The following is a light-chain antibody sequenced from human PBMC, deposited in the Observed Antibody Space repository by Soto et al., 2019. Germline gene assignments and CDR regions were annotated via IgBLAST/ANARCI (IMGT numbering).Light chain of an antibody. CDR2: EVV. CDR3: KSYAGSNTYV. J-gene: IGLJ1*01. Sequence: QSVLTQPPSASGSPGQSVTISCTGTKNDIGVYDFVSWYQHHPGKAPRLISYEVVQRPSGVPDRFSGSKSGNTASLTVSGLKAADEADYFCKSYAGSNTYVFGSGTKLTVL. V-gene: IGLV2-8*01. CDR1: KNDIGVYDF.